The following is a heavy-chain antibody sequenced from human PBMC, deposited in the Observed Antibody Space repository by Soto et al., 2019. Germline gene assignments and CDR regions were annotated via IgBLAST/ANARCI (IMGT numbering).Heavy chain of an antibody. CDR3: AKADYSYSWAPGDY. V-gene: IGHV3-23*01. D-gene: IGHD6-13*01. CDR1: RLTFSNYA. Sequence: EVQVLESGGGLVQPGGSLRLSCVISRLTFSNYALNWVRQAPGKGLEWVSSISGSGDTTYYADSVKGRFTISRDNSKNQLYLQMNSLRVEDTALYYCAKADYSYSWAPGDYWGQGTLVTVSS. J-gene: IGHJ4*02. CDR2: ISGSGDTT.